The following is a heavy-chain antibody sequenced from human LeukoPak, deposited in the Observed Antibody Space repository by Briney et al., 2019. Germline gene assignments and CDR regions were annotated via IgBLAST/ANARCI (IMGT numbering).Heavy chain of an antibody. Sequence: GSVNVSCKASGYTFTTYGITWVRQAPGQGLEWMGWISTYNGQTKYAHKFQGRVSITRDTSTSTAYMELGNVESEDSAVYYCASAARGTSSWYVVYWGQGTLVTVSS. D-gene: IGHD6-13*01. CDR1: GYTFTTYG. V-gene: IGHV1-18*04. CDR2: ISTYNGQT. CDR3: ASAARGTSSWYVVY. J-gene: IGHJ4*02.